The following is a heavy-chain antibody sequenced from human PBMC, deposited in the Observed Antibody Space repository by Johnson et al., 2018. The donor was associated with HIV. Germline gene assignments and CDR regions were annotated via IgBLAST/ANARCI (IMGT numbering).Heavy chain of an antibody. V-gene: IGHV3-15*01. CDR3: TTDCHAVFVGFDI. D-gene: IGHD3-16*02. CDR2: IKSKPDGGTT. Sequence: MQLVESGGGVVQPGRSLRLSCAASGFTFSNAWMSWVRQAPGKGLEWVGRIKSKPDGGTTDYAAPVKGRFTISRDDTKDTLYLQMSSLKTDDTAVYYCTTDCHAVFVGFDIWGQGTMVTVSS. J-gene: IGHJ3*02. CDR1: GFTFSNAW.